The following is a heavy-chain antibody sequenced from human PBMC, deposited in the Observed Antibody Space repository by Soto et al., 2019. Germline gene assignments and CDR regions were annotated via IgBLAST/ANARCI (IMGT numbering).Heavy chain of an antibody. D-gene: IGHD2-2*02. Sequence: GGSLRLSCAASGFTFSSYDMHWVRQATGKGLEWVSAIGTAGDTYYPGSVEGRFTISRENAKNSLDLQMNSLRAEDTAVYYCARGRYCSSTSCYNTAAQRKDDYYYYYGMDVWGQGTTVTVSS. CDR1: GFTFSSYD. CDR3: ARGRYCSSTSCYNTAAQRKDDYYYYYGMDV. CDR2: IGTAGDT. V-gene: IGHV3-13*01. J-gene: IGHJ6*02.